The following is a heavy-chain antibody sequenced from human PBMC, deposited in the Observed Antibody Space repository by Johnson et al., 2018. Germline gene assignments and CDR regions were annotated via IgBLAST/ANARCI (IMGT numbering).Heavy chain of an antibody. D-gene: IGHD2-2*01. Sequence: VQLLETGGGVVQPGRSLRLSCAASGFTFSSYGMHWVRPAPGKGLEWVAVIWYDGSNKYYADSVKGRFTISRDNSKNTLYLQMNSLRAEDTAVYYRARVGHDCSSTSCYYYYYGMDVWGQGTTVTVSS. J-gene: IGHJ6*02. CDR1: GFTFSSYG. CDR2: IWYDGSNK. CDR3: ARVGHDCSSTSCYYYYYGMDV. V-gene: IGHV3-33*01.